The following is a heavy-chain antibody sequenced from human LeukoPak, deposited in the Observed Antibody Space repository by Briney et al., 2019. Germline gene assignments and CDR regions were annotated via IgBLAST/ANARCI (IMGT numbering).Heavy chain of an antibody. CDR1: GFTFSDHY. V-gene: IGHV3-72*01. CDR2: IRTKANSYTT. Sequence: GGSLRLSCAPSGFTFSDHYMDWVRQAPGKGLEWVGRIRTKANSYTTDSAASVKGRSSVSRDDSKNSLYLQMNSLKTEDTAVYYCVRLNGQQGGAYDNWGQGTMVTVSS. CDR3: VRLNGQQGGAYDN. J-gene: IGHJ3*02. D-gene: IGHD2-8*01.